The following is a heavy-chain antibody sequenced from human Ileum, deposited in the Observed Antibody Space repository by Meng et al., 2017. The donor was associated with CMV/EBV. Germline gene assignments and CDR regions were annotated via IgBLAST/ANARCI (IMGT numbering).Heavy chain of an antibody. CDR3: ARRSRNGYNSEIDY. CDR1: GYTFTSYY. V-gene: IGHV1-46*01. J-gene: IGHJ4*02. D-gene: IGHD5-24*01. CDR2: INPSGGST. Sequence: ASVKVSCKASGYTFTSYYMHWVRQAPGQGLEWMGIINPSGGSTSYAQKFQGRVTMTRDTSTTTAYMELRSLRSDDTAIYYCARRSRNGYNSEIDYWGQGTLVTVSS.